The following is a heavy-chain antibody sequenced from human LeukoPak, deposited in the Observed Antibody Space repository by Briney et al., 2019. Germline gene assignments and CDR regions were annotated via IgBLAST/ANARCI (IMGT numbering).Heavy chain of an antibody. D-gene: IGHD2-8*01. J-gene: IGHJ6*02. Sequence: SETLSLTCGVSGGSIDITNYWSWVRQAPGKGVEWIGEISHDGTTNYNPSLRSRVAMSLDRANNQVSLSLTTVTAADTAVYYCTRDRGSYCTNGVCYSGASSWSGMDVWGQGTTVTVSS. V-gene: IGHV4-4*02. CDR2: ISHDGTT. CDR1: GGSIDITNY. CDR3: TRDRGSYCTNGVCYSGASSWSGMDV.